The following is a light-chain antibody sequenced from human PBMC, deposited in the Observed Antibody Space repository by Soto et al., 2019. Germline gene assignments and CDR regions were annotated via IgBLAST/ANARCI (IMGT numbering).Light chain of an antibody. J-gene: IGKJ4*01. CDR3: QHQVT. Sequence: VVLTQSPGTLSLSPGERATLSCRASQSVGRRYLAWYQQKPGQAPRLLIYDTSDRASDIPDRFSGGGSETDFSLTISRLVPEDSAVYYCQHQVTFGGGTKVEIK. CDR1: QSVGRRY. V-gene: IGKV3-20*01. CDR2: DTS.